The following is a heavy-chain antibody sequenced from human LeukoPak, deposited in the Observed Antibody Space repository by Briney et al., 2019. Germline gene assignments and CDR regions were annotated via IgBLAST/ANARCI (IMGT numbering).Heavy chain of an antibody. CDR2: ISWNSGSI. CDR3: AKGLDGIRGALDY. V-gene: IGHV3-9*01. D-gene: IGHD1-26*01. J-gene: IGHJ4*02. CDR1: GLTFDDYA. Sequence: GGSLRLSCAASGLTFDDYAMHWVRQAPGKGLEWVSGISWNSGSIGYADSVKGRFTISRDNAKNSLYLQMNSLRAEDTALYYCAKGLDGIRGALDYWGQGTLVTVSS.